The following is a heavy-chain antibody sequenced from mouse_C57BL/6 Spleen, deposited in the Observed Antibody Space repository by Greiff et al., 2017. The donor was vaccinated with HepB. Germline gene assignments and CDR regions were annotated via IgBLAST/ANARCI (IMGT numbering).Heavy chain of an antibody. CDR3: ARGADWSRDY. V-gene: IGHV1-69*01. J-gene: IGHJ2*01. D-gene: IGHD4-1*01. Sequence: QVQLQQSGAELVRPGASVKLSCKASGYTFTSYWMHWVKQRPGQGLEWIGEIDPSDSYTNYNQKFKGKSTLTVDKSSSTAYMQLSSLTSEDSAVYYCARGADWSRDYWVQGTTLTVSS. CDR2: IDPSDSYT. CDR1: GYTFTSYW.